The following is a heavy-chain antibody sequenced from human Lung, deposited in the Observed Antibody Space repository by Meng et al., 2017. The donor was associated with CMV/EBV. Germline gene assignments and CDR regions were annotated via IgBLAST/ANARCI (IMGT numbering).Heavy chain of an antibody. D-gene: IGHD1-1*01. CDR2: ISGTGDIT. Sequence: GESLKIXXAGSGFTFTSYFMSGVRQAPGKGLEWVSAISGTGDITYYADSVKGRFIISRDNSKNTLYLQINSLRAEDTALYYCAKDEAVHAVSPFDYWGQGALVTVSS. J-gene: IGHJ4*02. CDR1: GFTFTSYF. V-gene: IGHV3-23*01. CDR3: AKDEAVHAVSPFDY.